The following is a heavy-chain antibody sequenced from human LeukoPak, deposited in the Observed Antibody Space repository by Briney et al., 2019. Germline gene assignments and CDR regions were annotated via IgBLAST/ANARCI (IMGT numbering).Heavy chain of an antibody. V-gene: IGHV3-23*01. CDR2: ISGSGGST. D-gene: IGHD1-26*01. CDR1: GFTFSSYA. J-gene: IGHJ3*02. Sequence: GGSLRLSCAASGFTFSSYAMSWVRQAPGKGLEWVSAISGSGGSTYYADSVKGRFTISRDNSKNTLYLQMNSLRAEDTAVYYCARDRSYAGAFDIWGQGTMVTVSS. CDR3: ARDRSYAGAFDI.